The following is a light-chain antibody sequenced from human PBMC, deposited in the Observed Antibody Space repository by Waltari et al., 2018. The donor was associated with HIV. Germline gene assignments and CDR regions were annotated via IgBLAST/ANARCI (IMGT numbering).Light chain of an antibody. CDR3: QPYKTSPWT. CDR1: QSINSW. V-gene: IGKV1-5*03. J-gene: IGKJ1*01. CDR2: KTC. Sequence: DIQMTQSPSPLSASVGDRGSITCRARQSINSWVAWYQQKPAKAPKVLNYKTCSLESRVPSTFSGLRSGTEFTFTISCLQPDSFATYDCQPYKTSPWTFGQGTKVEIK.